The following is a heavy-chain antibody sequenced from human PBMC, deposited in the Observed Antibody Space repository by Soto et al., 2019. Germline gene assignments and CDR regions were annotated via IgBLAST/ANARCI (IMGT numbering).Heavy chain of an antibody. CDR3: ARTGGNSGYYRDFDY. J-gene: IGHJ4*02. CDR1: GGSISSGGYS. CDR2: ISHSGST. Sequence: PSGTLSLTCAVSGGSISSGGYSWSWIRQPPGKGLEWIGYISHSGSTYYTPSLKSRVTISVDTSKNQFSLKLSSVTAADTAVYYCARTGGNSGYYRDFDYWGQGTLVNVSS. D-gene: IGHD5-12*01. V-gene: IGHV4-30-2*05.